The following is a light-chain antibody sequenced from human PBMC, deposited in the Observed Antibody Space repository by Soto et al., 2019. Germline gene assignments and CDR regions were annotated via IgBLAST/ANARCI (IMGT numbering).Light chain of an antibody. CDR1: QSISSN. J-gene: IGKJ1*01. Sequence: EIVMTQSPATLSLSPGKRATLSRRASQSISSNLAWYQQKPGQAPRLLIYGASTRATGIPARFSGSGSGTEFTLTISSLQSEDFAVYYCQQYNNWPWTFGQGTKVDIK. CDR2: GAS. CDR3: QQYNNWPWT. V-gene: IGKV3-15*01.